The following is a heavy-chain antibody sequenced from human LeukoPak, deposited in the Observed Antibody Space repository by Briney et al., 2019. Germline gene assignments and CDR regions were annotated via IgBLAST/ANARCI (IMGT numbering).Heavy chain of an antibody. CDR1: GFTFSSYG. CDR3: TARGSGSYYNPLVDY. Sequence: PGGSLRLSCAASGFTFSSYGMHWVRQAPGKGLEWVGRIKSKTDGGTTDYAAPVKGRFTISRDDSKNTLYLQMNSLKTEDTAVYYCTARGSGSYYNPLVDYWGQGTLVTVSS. J-gene: IGHJ4*02. D-gene: IGHD3-10*01. CDR2: IKSKTDGGTT. V-gene: IGHV3-15*01.